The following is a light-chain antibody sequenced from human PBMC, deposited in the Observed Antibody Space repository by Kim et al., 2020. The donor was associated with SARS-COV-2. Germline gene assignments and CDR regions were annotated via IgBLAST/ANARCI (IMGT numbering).Light chain of an antibody. J-gene: IGKJ5*01. CDR2: ATS. V-gene: IGKV1-16*01. CDR1: EDIKIF. Sequence: DIQMTQSPSSLSASVGDRVTITCRASEDIKIFLAWFQQKPGKAPKSLIYATSSLQNGVPSRFGGSGSGTDFTLTISNLQPEDFATYFCQQYHNYPITFGQGTRLEIK. CDR3: QQYHNYPIT.